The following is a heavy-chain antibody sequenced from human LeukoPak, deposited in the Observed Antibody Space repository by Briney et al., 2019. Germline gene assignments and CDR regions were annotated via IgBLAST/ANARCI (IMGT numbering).Heavy chain of an antibody. CDR2: ISGDGGST. Sequence: PGGSLRLSCAASGFTFDDYAMHWVRHAPGKGLEWVSLISGDGGSTYYADSVKGRFTISRDNAKNSLYLQMNSLRAEDTAVYYCARERSTMVRGVIIDPHAFDIWGQGTMVTVSS. V-gene: IGHV3-43*02. D-gene: IGHD3-10*01. J-gene: IGHJ3*02. CDR3: ARERSTMVRGVIIDPHAFDI. CDR1: GFTFDDYA.